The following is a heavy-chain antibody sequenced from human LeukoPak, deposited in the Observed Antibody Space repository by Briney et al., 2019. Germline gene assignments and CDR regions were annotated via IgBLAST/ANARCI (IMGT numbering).Heavy chain of an antibody. CDR1: GGTFSSYA. Sequence: ASVKVSYKASGGTFSSYAISWVRQAPGQGLEWMGGIIPIFGTANYAQKFQGRVTITADESTSTAYMELSSLRSEDTAVYYCARDYYDSSGFPFGTWGQGTLVTVSS. V-gene: IGHV1-69*13. CDR3: ARDYYDSSGFPFGT. D-gene: IGHD3-22*01. J-gene: IGHJ4*02. CDR2: IIPIFGTA.